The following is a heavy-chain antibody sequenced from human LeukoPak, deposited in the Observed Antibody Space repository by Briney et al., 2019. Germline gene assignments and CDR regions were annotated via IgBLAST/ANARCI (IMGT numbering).Heavy chain of an antibody. J-gene: IGHJ4*02. V-gene: IGHV4-61*01. CDR1: GGSVSGGNSY. Sequence: PGGSLRLSCAASGGSVSGGNSYWSRIRQPPGKGLEWIGNIHNSGSTNYNPSLKSRVTISLDTSKNQFSLRLSSVTAADTAVYYCARDYHGSNWFYFDYWGQGSLVVVSS. CDR3: ARDYHGSNWFYFDY. D-gene: IGHD6-13*01. CDR2: IHNSGST.